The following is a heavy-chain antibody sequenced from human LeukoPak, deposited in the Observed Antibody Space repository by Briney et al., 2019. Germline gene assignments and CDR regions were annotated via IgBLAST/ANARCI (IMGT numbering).Heavy chain of an antibody. Sequence: SSVKVSCKASGGTFSSYAISWVRQAPGQGLEGLGGFIPIFGTANYAQKFQGRVTITTDESTSTAYMELSSLRSEDTAVYYCARVIAAAGTGYYYYMDVWGKGTTVTVSS. CDR3: ARVIAAAGTGYYYYMDV. V-gene: IGHV1-69*05. CDR1: GGTFSSYA. CDR2: FIPIFGTA. D-gene: IGHD6-13*01. J-gene: IGHJ6*03.